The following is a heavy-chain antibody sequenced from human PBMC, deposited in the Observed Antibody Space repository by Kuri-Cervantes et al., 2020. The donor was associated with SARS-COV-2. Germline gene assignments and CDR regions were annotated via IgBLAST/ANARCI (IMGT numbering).Heavy chain of an antibody. V-gene: IGHV1-69*10. CDR2: IIPILGTA. Sequence: SVKVSCKASGYTFTSYGISWVRQAPGQGLEWMGGIIPILGTANYAQKFQGRVTITADKSTSTAYMELSSLRSEDTAVYYCARKFQGGSYGLDYWGQGTLVTVSS. CDR3: ARKFQGGSYGLDY. CDR1: GYTFTSYG. D-gene: IGHD1-26*01. J-gene: IGHJ4*02.